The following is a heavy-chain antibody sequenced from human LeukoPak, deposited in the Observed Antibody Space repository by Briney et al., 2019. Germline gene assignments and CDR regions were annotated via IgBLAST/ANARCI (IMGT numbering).Heavy chain of an antibody. CDR2: IYYSGST. Sequence: SETLSLTCTVSGGSISSSSYYWGWIRQPPGKGLEWIGSIYYSGSTYYNPSLKSRVTISVDTSKNQFSLKLSSVTAADTAVYYCARQEEYFDWLQVFPGGQGPLVTVSS. D-gene: IGHD3-9*01. CDR3: ARQEEYFDWLQVFP. J-gene: IGHJ5*02. V-gene: IGHV4-39*01. CDR1: GGSISSSSYY.